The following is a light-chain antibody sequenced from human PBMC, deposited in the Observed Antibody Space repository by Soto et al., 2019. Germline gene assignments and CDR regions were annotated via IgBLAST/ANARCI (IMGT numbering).Light chain of an antibody. CDR1: QSVTANY. CDR2: GAS. J-gene: IGKJ1*01. CDR3: LQYGVPLWT. Sequence: EIALTQSPGTLSLSPGERATLSCRASQSVTANYLAWYQQKHGQAPRLLIYGASIGATGIPDRFSGSGSGTDFTLTISRLEPEDFAVYYCLQYGVPLWTFGQGTKVEIK. V-gene: IGKV3-20*01.